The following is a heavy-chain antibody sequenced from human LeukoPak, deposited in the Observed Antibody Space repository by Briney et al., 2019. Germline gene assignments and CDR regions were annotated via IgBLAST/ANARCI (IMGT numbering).Heavy chain of an antibody. CDR1: GFTFSSYW. V-gene: IGHV3-7*01. CDR2: IKQDGSEK. D-gene: IGHD1-14*01. Sequence: GGSLRLSCAASGFTFSSYWMSWVRQAPGKGLEWVANIKQDGSEKYYVDSVKGRFTISRDNAKNSLYLQMNSLRAEDTAVYYCARAMSRGGTRLNYYYMDVWGKGTTVTVSS. J-gene: IGHJ6*03. CDR3: ARAMSRGGTRLNYYYMDV.